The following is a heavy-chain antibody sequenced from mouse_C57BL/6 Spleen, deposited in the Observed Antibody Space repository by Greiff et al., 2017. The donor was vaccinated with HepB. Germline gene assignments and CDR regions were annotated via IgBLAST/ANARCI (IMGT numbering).Heavy chain of an antibody. Sequence: VQLQQSGSELRSPGSSVKLSCKDFDSEVFPIAYMSWVRQKPGHGFEWIGGILPSIGRTIYGEKFEDKATLDADTLSNTAYLELNSLTSEDSAIYYCARPGYYGSSPYYAMDYWGQGTSVTVSS. CDR2: ILPSIGRT. D-gene: IGHD1-1*01. V-gene: IGHV15-2*01. J-gene: IGHJ4*01. CDR3: ARPGYYGSSPYYAMDY. CDR1: DSEVFPIAY.